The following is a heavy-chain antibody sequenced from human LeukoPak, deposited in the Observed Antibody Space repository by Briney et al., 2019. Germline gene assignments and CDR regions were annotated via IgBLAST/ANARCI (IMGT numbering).Heavy chain of an antibody. CDR3: ARPLGITGTDWFDP. J-gene: IGHJ5*02. D-gene: IGHD1-20*01. V-gene: IGHV4-34*01. CDR1: GGSFSGYY. Sequence: PSETLSLTCAVYGGSFSGYYWSWIRQPPGKGLEWIGEINHSGSTNYNPSLKSRVTISVDTSKNQFSLKLSSVTAADTAVYYCARPLGITGTDWFDPWGQGTLVTVSS. CDR2: INHSGST.